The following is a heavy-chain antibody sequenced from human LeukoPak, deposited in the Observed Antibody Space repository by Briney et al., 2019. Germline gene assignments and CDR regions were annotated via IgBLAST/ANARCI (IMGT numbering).Heavy chain of an antibody. J-gene: IGHJ5*02. V-gene: IGHV5-10-1*01. Sequence: GESLKISCKGSGYSFTSYWISWVRQMPGKGLEWMGRIDPSDSYTNYSPSFQGRVTISADKSISTAYLQWSSRKASDTAMYYCARDIVVVPAAKAFDPWGQGALVTVSS. D-gene: IGHD2-2*01. CDR1: GYSFTSYW. CDR2: IDPSDSYT. CDR3: ARDIVVVPAAKAFDP.